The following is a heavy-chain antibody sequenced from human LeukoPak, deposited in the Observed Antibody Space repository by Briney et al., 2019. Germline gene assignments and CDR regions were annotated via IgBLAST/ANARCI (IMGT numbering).Heavy chain of an antibody. V-gene: IGHV3-23*01. CDR2: ISGSGGST. CDR1: GFTFSSYA. J-gene: IGHJ4*02. D-gene: IGHD2-2*01. Sequence: GGSPRLSCAASGFTFSSYAMSWVRQAPGKGLEWVSAISGSGGSTYYADSVKGRFTISRDNSKNTLYLQMNSLRAEDTAVYYCATPGVVVPAAITLGYWGQGTLVTVSS. CDR3: ATPGVVVPAAITLGY.